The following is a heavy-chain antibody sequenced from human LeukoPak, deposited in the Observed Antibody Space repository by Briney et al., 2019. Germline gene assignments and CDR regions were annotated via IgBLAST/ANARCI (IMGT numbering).Heavy chain of an antibody. CDR3: ARVSLGPLWYCSGGSCYSVWFEL. CDR2: IIPIFGTA. J-gene: IGHJ5*02. D-gene: IGHD2-15*01. CDR1: GGTFSSYA. Sequence: SVKVSCKACGGTFSSYAISWVRQAPGQGLEWMGGIIPIFGTANYAQKFQGRVTITTDESTSTAYMELSSLRSEDTAVYYCARVSLGPLWYCSGGSCYSVWFELWGQGTLVTVSS. V-gene: IGHV1-69*05.